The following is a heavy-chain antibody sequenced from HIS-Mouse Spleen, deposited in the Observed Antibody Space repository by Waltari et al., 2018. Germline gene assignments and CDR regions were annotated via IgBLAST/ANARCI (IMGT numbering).Heavy chain of an antibody. CDR2: IYYSGST. D-gene: IGHD6-13*01. CDR3: AREIPYSSSWYDWYFDL. Sequence: QLQLQESGPGLVKPSETLSLPCTVPGGSISSSSYHWGWIRQPPGKGLELMGSIYYSGSTYYNPSLKSRVTISVDTSKNQFSLKLSSVTAADTAVYYCAREIPYSSSWYDWYFDLWGRGTLVTVSS. J-gene: IGHJ2*01. CDR1: GGSISSSSYH. V-gene: IGHV4-39*07.